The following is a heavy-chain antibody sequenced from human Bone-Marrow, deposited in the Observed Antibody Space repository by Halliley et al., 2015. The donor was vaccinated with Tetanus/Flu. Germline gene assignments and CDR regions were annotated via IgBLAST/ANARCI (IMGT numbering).Heavy chain of an antibody. J-gene: IGHJ4*02. D-gene: IGHD3-10*01. CDR2: ISHDGSSK. CDR1: GFSINPFG. Sequence: QVQLVQSGGGVVQPGKSLRLSCAASGFSINPFGLHWVRQAPGKGLEWVALISHDGSSKYFADSVKGRFTISRDNSKNTVYLQMNSLRNEDTAVYYCARGLGGSGSYHYWGQGTLVAVSS. CDR3: ARGLGGSGSYHY. V-gene: IGHV3-30*03.